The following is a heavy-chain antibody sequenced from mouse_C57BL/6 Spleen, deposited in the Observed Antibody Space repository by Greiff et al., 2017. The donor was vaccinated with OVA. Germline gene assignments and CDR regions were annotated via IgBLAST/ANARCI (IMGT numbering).Heavy chain of an antibody. Sequence: QVQLQQSGAELVKPGASVKLSCKASGYTFTSYWMHWVKQRPGQGLEWIGMIHPNSGSTNYNEKFKSKATLTVDKSSSTAYMQLSSLTSEDSAVYYCARDRSNYEGYAMDYWGQGTSVTVSS. CDR2: IHPNSGST. V-gene: IGHV1-64*01. D-gene: IGHD2-5*01. J-gene: IGHJ4*01. CDR1: GYTFTSYW. CDR3: ARDRSNYEGYAMDY.